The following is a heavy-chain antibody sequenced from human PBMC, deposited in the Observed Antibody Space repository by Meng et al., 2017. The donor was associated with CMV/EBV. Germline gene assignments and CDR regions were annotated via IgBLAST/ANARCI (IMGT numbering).Heavy chain of an antibody. D-gene: IGHD6-13*01. J-gene: IGHJ6*02. CDR2: INSDGSST. Sequence: GESLKISCAASGFTFSSYWMHWVRQAPGKGLVWVSRINSDGSSTSYADSVKGRFTISRDNDKNTLYLQMNSLRAEDTAVYYCARGGQRNRHIAAAGYYYYYGMDVWGQGTTVTVSS. CDR1: GFTFSSYW. CDR3: ARGGQRNRHIAAAGYYYYYGMDV. V-gene: IGHV3-74*01.